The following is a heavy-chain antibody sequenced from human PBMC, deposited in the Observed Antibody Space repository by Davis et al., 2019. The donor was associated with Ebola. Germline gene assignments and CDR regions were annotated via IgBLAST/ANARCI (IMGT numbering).Heavy chain of an antibody. CDR1: GYSFTTYW. J-gene: IGHJ4*02. CDR3: ARQITVFGVVILDY. CDR2: IYPGDSDT. D-gene: IGHD3-3*01. Sequence: KVSCKGSGYSFTTYWIGWVRQMPGKGLEWMGIIYPGDSDTRYSPSFQGQVTISADKFISTAYLQWSSLKASDTAMYYCARQITVFGVVILDYWCQVTLVTVSS. V-gene: IGHV5-51*01.